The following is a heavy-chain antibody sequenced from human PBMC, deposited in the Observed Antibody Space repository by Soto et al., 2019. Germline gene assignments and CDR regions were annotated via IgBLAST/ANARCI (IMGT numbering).Heavy chain of an antibody. CDR2: ISGSVGST. CDR3: AKSIAAADFYYFDY. V-gene: IGHV3-23*01. J-gene: IGHJ4*02. Sequence: GGSLRLSCAASGFTFSSYAMSWVRQAPGKGLEWVSAISGSVGSTYYADSVKGRFTISRDNSKNTLYLQMNSLRAEDTAVYYCAKSIAAADFYYFDYWGQGTLVTVSS. CDR1: GFTFSSYA. D-gene: IGHD6-13*01.